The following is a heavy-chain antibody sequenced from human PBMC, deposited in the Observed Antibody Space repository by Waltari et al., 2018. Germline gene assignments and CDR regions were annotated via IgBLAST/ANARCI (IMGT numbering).Heavy chain of an antibody. CDR1: GGSISSSSYY. CDR3: ARVSLAPHAFDI. Sequence: QLQLQESGPGLVKPSETLSLTCTVSGGSISSSSYYWGWIRQPPGKGLEWIGSIYYSGRTYDTPSLKSRVTISVDTSKNQFSLKLSSVTAADTAVYYCARVSLAPHAFDIWGQGTMVTVSS. V-gene: IGHV4-39*07. J-gene: IGHJ3*02. CDR2: IYYSGRT.